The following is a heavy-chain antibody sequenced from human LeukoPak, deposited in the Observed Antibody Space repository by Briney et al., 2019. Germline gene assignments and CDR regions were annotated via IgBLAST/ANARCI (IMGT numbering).Heavy chain of an antibody. J-gene: IGHJ4*02. V-gene: IGHV4-34*01. CDR2: IYYSGST. Sequence: SETLSLTCAVYGGSFSGYYWSWIRQPPGKGLEWIGSIYYSGSTYYNPSLKSRVTISVDTSKNQFSLKLSSVTAADTAVYYCARRWGYYYFDYWGQGTLVTVSS. CDR3: ARRWGYYYFDY. CDR1: GGSFSGYY. D-gene: IGHD5-18*01.